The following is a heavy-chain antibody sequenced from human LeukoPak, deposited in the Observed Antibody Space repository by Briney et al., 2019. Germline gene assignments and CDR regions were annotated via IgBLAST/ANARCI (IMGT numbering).Heavy chain of an antibody. Sequence: SQTLSLTCAISGDSVSSYSAGWNWIRQSPSIGLEWLGRTYYRSKWYNEYALSVRSRITISPDTSKNQVSLQLNSVTPDDTAFYYCGRDIGAAIGHWGQGTLVTVSS. CDR1: GDSVSSYSAG. V-gene: IGHV6-1*01. CDR2: TYYRSKWYN. J-gene: IGHJ4*02. CDR3: GRDIGAAIGH. D-gene: IGHD6-13*01.